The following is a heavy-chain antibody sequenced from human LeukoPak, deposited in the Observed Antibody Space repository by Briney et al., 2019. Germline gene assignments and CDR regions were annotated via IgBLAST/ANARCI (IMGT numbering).Heavy chain of an antibody. CDR2: INPNSGGT. V-gene: IGHV1-2*02. J-gene: IGHJ4*02. CDR1: GYTFTGYY. CDR3: ARGYPMVRGVVAFDY. Sequence: ASVKVSCKASGYTFTGYYMHWVRQAPGQGLEWMGWINPNSGGTNYAQKFQGRVTMTRDTSISTAYMELSRLRSDDTAVYYCARGYPMVRGVVAFDYWGQGTLVTVSS. D-gene: IGHD3-10*01.